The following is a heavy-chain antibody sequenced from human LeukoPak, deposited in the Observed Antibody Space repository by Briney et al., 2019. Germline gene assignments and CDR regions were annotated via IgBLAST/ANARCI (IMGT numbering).Heavy chain of an antibody. Sequence: PSETLSLTCAVYGGSFSGYYWSWIRQPPGKGLEWIGEINHSGSTNYNPSLKSRVTISVDTSKNQFSLKLSSVTAADTPVYYCARVYGDPRGEDYWGQGTLVTVSS. J-gene: IGHJ4*02. CDR1: GGSFSGYY. CDR3: ARVYGDPRGEDY. D-gene: IGHD4-17*01. CDR2: INHSGST. V-gene: IGHV4-34*01.